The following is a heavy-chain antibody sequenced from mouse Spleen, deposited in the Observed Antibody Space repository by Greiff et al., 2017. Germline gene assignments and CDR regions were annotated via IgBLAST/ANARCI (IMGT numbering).Heavy chain of an antibody. D-gene: IGHD2-3*01. CDR2: ISSGGYST. CDR3: ARKMVTTYYYSMDY. CDR1: GFTFSSYY. Sequence: EVKLMESGGGLVKLGGSLKLSCAASGFTFSSYYMSWVRQTPEKRLEWVATISSGGYSTYYPDSVKGRFTISRDNAKNTLYLQMSSLNSEDTAVYYCARKMVTTYYYSMDYWGQGTSVTVSS. J-gene: IGHJ4*01. V-gene: IGHV5-6-4*01.